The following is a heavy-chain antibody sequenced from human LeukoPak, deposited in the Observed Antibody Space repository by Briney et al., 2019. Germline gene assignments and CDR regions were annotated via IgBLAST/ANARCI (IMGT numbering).Heavy chain of an antibody. CDR3: ARSGAPIFGVAPRAYYFDY. CDR1: GGSSSGYY. Sequence: PSETLSLTCAVYGGSSSGYYWSWIRQPPGKGLEWIGEINHSGSTNYNPSLKSRVTISVDTSKNQFSLKLSSVTAADTAVYYCARSGAPIFGVAPRAYYFDYWGQGTLVTVSS. J-gene: IGHJ4*02. CDR2: INHSGST. V-gene: IGHV4-34*01. D-gene: IGHD3-3*01.